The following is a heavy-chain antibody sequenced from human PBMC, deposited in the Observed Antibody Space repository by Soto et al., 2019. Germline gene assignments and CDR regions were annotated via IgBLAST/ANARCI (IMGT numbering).Heavy chain of an antibody. CDR2: INPGSGVT. J-gene: IGHJ4*02. CDR1: GYSFTKYH. CDR3: ARDRSNSPDYFDY. Sequence: GASVKVSCKASGYSFTKYHMHWVRQAPGQGLEWMGWINPGSGVTNQAQKFQGRVTMTRDTSITTTYMELNSLTSDDTAVYYCARDRSNSPDYFDYWGQGTLVTVSS. V-gene: IGHV1-2*02. D-gene: IGHD6-6*01.